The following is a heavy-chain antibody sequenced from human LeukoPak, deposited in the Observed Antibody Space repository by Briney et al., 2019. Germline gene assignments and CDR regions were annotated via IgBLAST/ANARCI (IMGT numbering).Heavy chain of an antibody. CDR3: ARDGALLDIVVVVAATSSPNWFDP. CDR2: VNWNGGST. J-gene: IGHJ5*02. CDR1: GFTFDDYG. Sequence: GGSLRLSCAASGFTFDDYGMSWVRQAPGKGLEWISGVNWNGGSTGYADSVKGRFTISRDNAKNSLYLQMNSLRAEDTALYYCARDGALLDIVVVVAATSSPNWFDPWGQGTLVTVSS. D-gene: IGHD2-15*01. V-gene: IGHV3-20*04.